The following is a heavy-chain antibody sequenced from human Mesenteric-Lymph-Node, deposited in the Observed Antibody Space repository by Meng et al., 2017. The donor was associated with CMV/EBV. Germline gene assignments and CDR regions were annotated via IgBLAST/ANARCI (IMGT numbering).Heavy chain of an antibody. CDR3: ARDMYYYGSGSYDHGEKY. CDR2: IIPIFGTA. J-gene: IGHJ4*02. D-gene: IGHD3-10*01. Sequence: TVRSYGISWVRQAPGQGLEWMGGIIPIFGTASYAQKFQGRVTITADESTTTAYMELTSLRSEDTAVYYCARDMYYYGSGSYDHGEKYWGQGTLVTVSS. V-gene: IGHV1-69*01. CDR1: TVRSYG.